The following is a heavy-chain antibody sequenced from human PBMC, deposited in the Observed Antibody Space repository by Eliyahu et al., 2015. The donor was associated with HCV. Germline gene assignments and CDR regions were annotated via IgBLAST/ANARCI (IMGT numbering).Heavy chain of an antibody. V-gene: IGHV4-34*01. CDR1: GGSFSGYY. D-gene: IGHD5-18*01. J-gene: IGHJ4*02. Sequence: QVQLQQWGAGLLKPSETLSLTCAVYGGSFSGYYWXWIRQPPGKGLEWIGEINHSGSTNYNPSLKSRVTISVDTSKNQFSLKLSSVTAADTAVYYCARDDVDTAMDPGGYWGQGTLVTVSS. CDR2: INHSGST. CDR3: ARDDVDTAMDPGGY.